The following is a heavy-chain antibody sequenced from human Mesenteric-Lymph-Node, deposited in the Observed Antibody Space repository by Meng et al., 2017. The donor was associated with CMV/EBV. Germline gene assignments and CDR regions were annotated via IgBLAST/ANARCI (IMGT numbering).Heavy chain of an antibody. CDR1: GFSLSTSGGG. Sequence: SGFSLSTSGGGVAWIRQPPGKALEWLAVVYWDDDKRYNPSLKTRLSITKDNSKDQVVLTMTNMDPVDTATYFCAHDKVAVGTGYFDHWGQGTLVTVSS. J-gene: IGHJ4*02. CDR2: VYWDDDK. D-gene: IGHD2-8*02. CDR3: AHDKVAVGTGYFDH. V-gene: IGHV2-5*02.